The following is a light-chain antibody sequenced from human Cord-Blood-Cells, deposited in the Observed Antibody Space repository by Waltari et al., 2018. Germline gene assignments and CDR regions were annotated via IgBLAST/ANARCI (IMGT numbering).Light chain of an antibody. CDR1: SSDVGGYNY. CDR3: SSYTSSSTYV. J-gene: IGLJ1*01. CDR2: DVS. Sequence: QSALTQPASVSGSPGQSITISCTGTSSDVGGYNYDPWYQQHPGKAPKLMIYDVSNRPSGVSNRFSGSKSGNTASLTISGLQAEDEADYYCSSYTSSSTYVFGTGTKVTVL. V-gene: IGLV2-14*01.